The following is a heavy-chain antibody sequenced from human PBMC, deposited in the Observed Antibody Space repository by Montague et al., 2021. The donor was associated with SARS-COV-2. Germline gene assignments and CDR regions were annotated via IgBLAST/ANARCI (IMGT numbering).Heavy chain of an antibody. V-gene: IGHV2-70*01. CDR2: IDWDDDK. D-gene: IGHD3-16*02. CDR3: ARIRRVDDYVWGSYRYAPFDY. CDR1: GFSLSTSGMC. Sequence: PALVKPTQTLTLTCTFSGFSLSTSGMCASWIRQPPGKALEWLALIDWDDDKYYSTSLKTRLTISKDTSKNQVVLTMTNMDPVDTATYYCARIRRVDDYVWGSYRYAPFDYWGQGTLVTVSS. J-gene: IGHJ4*02.